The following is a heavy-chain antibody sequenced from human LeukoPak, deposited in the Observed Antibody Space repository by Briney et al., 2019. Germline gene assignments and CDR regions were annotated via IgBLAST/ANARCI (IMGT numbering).Heavy chain of an antibody. CDR3: ASSVVT. CDR1: GFPFSSNW. D-gene: IGHD2/OR15-2a*01. V-gene: IGHV3-7*01. Sequence: PGGSLRLSCEASGFPFSSNWLSWVRQAPGKGLEWVATMNHDGSEAYYVDSMKGRFTISRDNAKKSLYLQMNSLRAEDTAVYYCASSVVTWGQGTMVTVSS. CDR2: MNHDGSEA. J-gene: IGHJ3*01.